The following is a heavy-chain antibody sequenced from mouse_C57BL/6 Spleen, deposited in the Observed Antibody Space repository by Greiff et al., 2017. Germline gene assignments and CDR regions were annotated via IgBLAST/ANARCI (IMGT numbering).Heavy chain of an antibody. CDR2: ISSGSSTI. V-gene: IGHV5-17*01. CDR1: GFTFSDYG. Sequence: EVQVVESGGGLVKPGGSLKLSCAASGFTFSDYGMHWVRQAPEKGLEWVAYISSGSSTIYYADTVKGRFTISRDNAKNTLFLQMTSLRSEDTAMYYCANVGYGRYFDVWGTGTTVTVSS. J-gene: IGHJ1*03. CDR3: ANVGYGRYFDV. D-gene: IGHD2-2*01.